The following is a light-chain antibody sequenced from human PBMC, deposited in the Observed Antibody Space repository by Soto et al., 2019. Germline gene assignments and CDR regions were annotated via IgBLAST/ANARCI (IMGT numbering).Light chain of an antibody. Sequence: DIQMTQSPSSLSGSVGDRVTITCRASQGISSWLAWYQQKPGKAPKLLIYAASNLQSGVPSRFSGRGSGTDFTLTVESLQPEDFATYYCQQGYSNPWTFGQGTKVDIK. CDR2: AAS. CDR3: QQGYSNPWT. CDR1: QGISSW. J-gene: IGKJ1*01. V-gene: IGKV1-12*01.